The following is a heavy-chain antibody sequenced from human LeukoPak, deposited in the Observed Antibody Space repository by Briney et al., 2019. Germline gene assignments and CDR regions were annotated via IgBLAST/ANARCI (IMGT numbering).Heavy chain of an antibody. CDR3: AKKGGYSYGSDA. D-gene: IGHD5-18*01. Sequence: QPGGSLRLSCAASGFTFSTYSMCWVRQAPGKGLEWVSSIGGTGGPTYYAESVKGRFSISRDNSRNTLYLQMNSLRAEDTAVYYRAKKGGYSYGSDAWGQGTLVTGSS. CDR1: GFTFSTYS. V-gene: IGHV3-23*01. J-gene: IGHJ5*02. CDR2: IGGTGGPT.